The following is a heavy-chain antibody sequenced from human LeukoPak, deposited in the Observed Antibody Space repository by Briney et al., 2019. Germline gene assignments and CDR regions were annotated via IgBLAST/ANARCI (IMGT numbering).Heavy chain of an antibody. CDR3: ARNDIGYYDSSGSL. D-gene: IGHD3-22*01. CDR2: INHSGST. Sequence: SETLSLTCAVYGGSFSGYYWSWIRQPPGKGLEWIGEINHSGSTNYNPSLKSRVTISVDTSKNQFSLKLSSATAADTAVYYCARNDIGYYDSSGSLWGQGTLVTVSS. V-gene: IGHV4-34*01. J-gene: IGHJ4*02. CDR1: GGSFSGYY.